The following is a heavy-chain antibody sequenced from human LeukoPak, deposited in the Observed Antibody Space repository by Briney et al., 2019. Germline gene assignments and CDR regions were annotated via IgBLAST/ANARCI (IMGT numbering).Heavy chain of an antibody. CDR2: IGTAADT. Sequence: GGSLRLSCAASGFTFSSYDIPWVRHPPGKGLERVSGIGTAADTFYLGSVKGRFTISRENAKNPLSLQMTSLRAEDTAVYYCVRVGRRLDAFDIWGKGTMVTVSS. J-gene: IGHJ3*02. CDR1: GFTFSSYD. CDR3: VRVGRRLDAFDI. V-gene: IGHV3-13*01. D-gene: IGHD3-16*01.